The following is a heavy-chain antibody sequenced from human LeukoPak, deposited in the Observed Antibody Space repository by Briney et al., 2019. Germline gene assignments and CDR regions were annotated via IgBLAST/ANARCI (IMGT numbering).Heavy chain of an antibody. CDR1: GFTFSSYA. D-gene: IGHD2-2*01. V-gene: IGHV3-23*01. CDR2: ISGGGDTT. Sequence: GGSLRLSCAASGFTFSSYAMNWVRQAPGKGLEWVSGISGGGDTTYYADSVKGRFTISRNNSKNTLYLHMNSLRAEDTAVYYCENLRSSTSSDAFDIWGQGTMVTVSS. J-gene: IGHJ3*02. CDR3: ENLRSSTSSDAFDI.